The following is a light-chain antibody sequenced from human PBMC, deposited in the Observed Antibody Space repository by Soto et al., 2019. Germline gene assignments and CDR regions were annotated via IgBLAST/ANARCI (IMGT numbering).Light chain of an antibody. CDR1: QSIINY. J-gene: IGKJ1*01. V-gene: IGKV1-39*01. Sequence: DIQMTQSPSSLSASVGDRVTITCRASQSIINYLNWYQQKPGKAPKLLMFAASSLQSGVPSRFSGGGSGTDFTLTIRSLQPEDFATYYCQQSYSTPRTFGQGTKVEIK. CDR3: QQSYSTPRT. CDR2: AAS.